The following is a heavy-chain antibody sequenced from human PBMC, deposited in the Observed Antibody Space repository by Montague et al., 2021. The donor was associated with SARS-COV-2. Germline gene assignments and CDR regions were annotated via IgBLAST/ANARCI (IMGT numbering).Heavy chain of an antibody. CDR2: VDQGGKT. CDR3: ARGTRVVGVTPGFRW. J-gene: IGHJ4*02. CDR1: GGSFHIFS. D-gene: IGHD1-26*01. V-gene: IGHV4-34*01. Sequence: SETLSLTCAVYGGSFHIFSWGWIRQSPGKGLERIGEVDQGGKTNYNPSLKSRVTISVDTSKNQFSLNLTPVTAADAAMYYCARGTRVVGVTPGFRWWGQGTQVAVSS.